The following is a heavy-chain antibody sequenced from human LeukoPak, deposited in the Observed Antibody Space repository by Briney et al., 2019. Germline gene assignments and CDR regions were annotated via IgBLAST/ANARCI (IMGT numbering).Heavy chain of an antibody. D-gene: IGHD1-26*01. CDR2: ISSSGSTI. J-gene: IGHJ5*02. V-gene: IGHV3-11*01. Sequence: PGGSLRLSCAASGFTFSDYYMSWLRQAPGKGLEWVSYISSSGSTIYYADSVKGRFTISRDNAKNSLYLQMNSLRAEDTAVYYCAREVGATKANWFDPWGQGTLVTVSS. CDR1: GFTFSDYY. CDR3: AREVGATKANWFDP.